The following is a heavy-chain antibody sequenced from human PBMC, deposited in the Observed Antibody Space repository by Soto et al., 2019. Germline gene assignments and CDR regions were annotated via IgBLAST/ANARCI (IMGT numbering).Heavy chain of an antibody. J-gene: IGHJ4*02. CDR2: VSYDGSNK. Sequence: QVQLVEAGGGVVLPGRSLRLSCVASGFTFSHYGMKWVRQAPCKGLAWVALVSYDGSNKYYGDSVKGRFTISRDNSKYTLYLEIDSLSAEETAVYYCAKDRSAGCGGDCSCDSWGQGTLVTVSS. CDR3: AKDRSAGCGGDCSCDS. D-gene: IGHD2-21*02. CDR1: GFTFSHYG. V-gene: IGHV3-30*18.